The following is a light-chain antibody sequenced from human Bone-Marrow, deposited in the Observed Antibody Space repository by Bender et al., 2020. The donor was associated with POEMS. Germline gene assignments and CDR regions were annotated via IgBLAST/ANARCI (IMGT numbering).Light chain of an antibody. Sequence: QSALTQPPSASGSPGQSVTISCTGTSSDVGGYNYVSWYQQHPGKAPKLMIYEVSKRPSGVPDRFSGSKSGNTASLTVSGLQAEDEGDYYCSSYAGSSSVVFGGGTKLTVL. CDR1: SSDVGGYNY. J-gene: IGLJ2*01. V-gene: IGLV2-8*01. CDR2: EVS. CDR3: SSYAGSSSVV.